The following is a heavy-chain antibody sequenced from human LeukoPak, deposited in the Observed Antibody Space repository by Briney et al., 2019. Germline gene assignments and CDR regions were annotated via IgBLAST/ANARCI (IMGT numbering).Heavy chain of an antibody. D-gene: IGHD2-2*01. Sequence: GGSLRLSCAASGFTFSSYSMNWVRQAPGKGLEWVSYISSSSSTIYYADSVKGRFTISRDNAKNSLYLQMNSLRAEDTAVYYCAKSGQVDCSSTSCYGYYYMDVWGKGTTVTVSS. V-gene: IGHV3-48*04. J-gene: IGHJ6*03. CDR3: AKSGQVDCSSTSCYGYYYMDV. CDR1: GFTFSSYS. CDR2: ISSSSSTI.